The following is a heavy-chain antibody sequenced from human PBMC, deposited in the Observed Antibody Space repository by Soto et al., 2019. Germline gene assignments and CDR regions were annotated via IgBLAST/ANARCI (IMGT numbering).Heavy chain of an antibody. D-gene: IGHD3-10*01. V-gene: IGHV3-23*01. J-gene: IGHJ6*02. CDR1: VFTFSSYA. CDR2: ISGSGGST. Sequence: GGSLRLSFAASVFTFSSYAMSWVRQAPGKGLEWGSAISGSGGSTYYADSVKGRFTFSRDNSKNTLYLQMNSLRAEDTAVYYCAKGWLVRGVTAYYIYGMDAWGQGATVKVSS. CDR3: AKGWLVRGVTAYYIYGMDA.